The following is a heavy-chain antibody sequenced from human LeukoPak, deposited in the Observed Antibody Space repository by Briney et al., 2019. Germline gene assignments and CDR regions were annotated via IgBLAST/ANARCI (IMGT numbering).Heavy chain of an antibody. CDR3: ARDLDELHGVAFDP. J-gene: IGHJ5*02. D-gene: IGHD3/OR15-3a*01. CDR2: IYYSGST. Sequence: SETLSLTCTVSGGSISSYYWSWIRQPPGKGLEWIGYIYYSGSTNYNPSLKSRVTISVDTSKNQFSLKLSSVTAADTAVYYCARDLDELHGVAFDPWGQGTLVTVSS. CDR1: GGSISSYY. V-gene: IGHV4-59*01.